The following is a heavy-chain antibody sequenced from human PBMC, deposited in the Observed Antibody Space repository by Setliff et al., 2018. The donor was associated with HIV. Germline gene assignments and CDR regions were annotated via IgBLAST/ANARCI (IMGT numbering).Heavy chain of an antibody. Sequence: PSETLSLTCTVSGGSISSSSYYWGWIRQPPGKGLEWIGFIHHSGSTNYNPSLESRVTISLDTANNHFSLNLRSVTAADTAVYYCSRQQLDGFRYKYYYMDVWGKGTTVTVSS. J-gene: IGHJ6*03. V-gene: IGHV4-61*03. D-gene: IGHD6-13*01. CDR3: SRQQLDGFRYKYYYMDV. CDR1: GGSISSSSYY. CDR2: IHHSGST.